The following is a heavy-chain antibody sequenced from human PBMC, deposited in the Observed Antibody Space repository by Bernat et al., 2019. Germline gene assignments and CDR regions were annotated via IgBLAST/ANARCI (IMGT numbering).Heavy chain of an antibody. CDR3: AKTASVLDY. J-gene: IGHJ4*02. Sequence: EVQLLESGGGLVQPGGSLRLSCAASGFIFSNYAMTWVRQAPGQGLVWVSSISTTGSGTYYTDSVRGRFTISRDNSKNMLYLQMNSLRAEDTAIYYCAKTASVLDYWGQGTLVPVSS. V-gene: IGHV3-23*01. CDR2: ISTTGSGT. CDR1: GFIFSNYA.